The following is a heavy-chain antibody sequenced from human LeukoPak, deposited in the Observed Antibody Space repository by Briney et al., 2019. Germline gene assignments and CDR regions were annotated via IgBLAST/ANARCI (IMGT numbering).Heavy chain of an antibody. CDR3: ARQAYSSNLGWFDP. J-gene: IGHJ5*02. V-gene: IGHV4-39*01. CDR2: IYNSGST. CDR1: GGSISSSTYY. Sequence: PSETLSLTCSVSGGSISSSTYYWGWLRQPPGKGLEWLRNIYNSGSTYYNTSLKRQVTISVDTSKKQFSLKLSSVTAADTAVYYCARQAYSSNLGWFDPWGQGTLVTVSS. D-gene: IGHD6-13*01.